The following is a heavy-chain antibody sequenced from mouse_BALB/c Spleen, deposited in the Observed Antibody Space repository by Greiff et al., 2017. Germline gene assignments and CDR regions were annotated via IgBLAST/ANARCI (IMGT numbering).Heavy chain of an antibody. CDR3: ARSRYGNYYFDY. CDR2: IDPANGNT. J-gene: IGHJ2*01. V-gene: IGHV14-3*02. D-gene: IGHD2-10*02. Sequence: LVESGAELVKPGASVKLSCTASGFNIKDTYMHWVKQRPEQGLEWIGRIDPANGNTKYDPKFQGKATITADTSSNTAYLQLSSLTSEDTAVYYCARSRYGNYYFDYWGQGTTLTVSS. CDR1: GFNIKDTY.